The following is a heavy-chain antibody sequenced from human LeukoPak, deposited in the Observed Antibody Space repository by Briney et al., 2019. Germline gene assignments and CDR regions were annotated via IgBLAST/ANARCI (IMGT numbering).Heavy chain of an antibody. D-gene: IGHD3-3*01. CDR2: ISYTSDYI. J-gene: IGHJ5*02. Sequence: GGSLRLSCAASGFTFTRYSMNWVRQAPGEGLEWVSSISYTSDYIYYAESLKGRFTVSRDNAKNSLYLQMNSLRAEDTAVYYCAKDPGASYDFWSGYNPSWGQGTLVTVSS. CDR3: AKDPGASYDFWSGYNPS. CDR1: GFTFTRYS. V-gene: IGHV3-21*01.